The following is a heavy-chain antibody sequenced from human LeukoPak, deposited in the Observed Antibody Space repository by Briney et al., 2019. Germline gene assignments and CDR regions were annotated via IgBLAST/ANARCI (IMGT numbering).Heavy chain of an antibody. J-gene: IGHJ4*02. CDR1: GFTFSTFW. D-gene: IGHD3-16*02. V-gene: IGHV3-74*01. CDR2: MNSDGRTI. Sequence: PGGSLRLSCAASGFTFSTFWMHWVRQGPGKGPVWVSRMNSDGRTIDYADSVKGRFIISRDNAKNTLYLQMNSLRAEDTAVYYCSRAGSYRFDYWGQGTLVTVSS. CDR3: SRAGSYRFDY.